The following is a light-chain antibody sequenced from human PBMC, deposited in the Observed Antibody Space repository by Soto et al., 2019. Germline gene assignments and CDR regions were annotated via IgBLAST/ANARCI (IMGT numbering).Light chain of an antibody. Sequence: DTVMTQSPDSLTVSLGERATIDCRSSHNIFYSTNNKDYLAWYQQKPGQPPKLIISWASARESGVPDRFSGCGSGTNFTLTINSLESDDGAVYYCQQYASGPPTFGQGTRVAIK. V-gene: IGKV4-1*01. CDR3: QQYASGPPT. CDR2: WAS. J-gene: IGKJ1*01. CDR1: HNIFYSTNNKDY.